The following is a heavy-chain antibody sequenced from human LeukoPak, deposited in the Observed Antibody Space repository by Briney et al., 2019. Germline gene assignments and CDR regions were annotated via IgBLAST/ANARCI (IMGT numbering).Heavy chain of an antibody. CDR1: GFTFSGSA. V-gene: IGHV3-73*01. CDR3: TRLAGGDAFDI. CDR2: IRSKANGYTT. D-gene: IGHD2-15*01. Sequence: GGSLKLSCAASGFTFSGSAMHWIRQASGKGLEWVGRIRSKANGYTTAYGASVKGRFTISRDDSQRATYVQMNSLKIEDTAVYYCTRLAGGDAFDIWGPGTMVTVSS. J-gene: IGHJ3*02.